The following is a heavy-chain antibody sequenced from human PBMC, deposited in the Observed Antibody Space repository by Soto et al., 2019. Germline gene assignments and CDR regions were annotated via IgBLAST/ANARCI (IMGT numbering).Heavy chain of an antibody. Sequence: QVQQVESGGGVVQPGRSLRLSCAASGFTFSSCAMHWVRQAPGKGLEWVAVISYDGSNKYYADSVKGRFTVSRDNSKNSLYFQVNSLRAECTAVYYRARDKRALRFSEWSYYFDYWGQGTLVTVSS. CDR2: ISYDGSNK. V-gene: IGHV3-30-3*01. CDR3: ARDKRALRFSEWSYYFDY. CDR1: GFTFSSCA. J-gene: IGHJ4*02. D-gene: IGHD3-3*01.